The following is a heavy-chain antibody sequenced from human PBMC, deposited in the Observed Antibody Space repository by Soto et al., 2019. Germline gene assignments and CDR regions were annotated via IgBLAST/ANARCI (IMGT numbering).Heavy chain of an antibody. CDR1: GYTFTSYG. V-gene: IGHV1-3*01. J-gene: IGHJ4*02. CDR3: ARGSAAAGPYYFDS. D-gene: IGHD6-13*01. CDR2: INAGNGAT. Sequence: GASVNVSCKASGYTFTSYGISWVRQAPGQRLEWMGWINAGNGATKYSQNFQDRVTIARDTSANTAFMELSSLRSEDTAVYYCARGSAAAGPYYFDSWAQGTLVTVSS.